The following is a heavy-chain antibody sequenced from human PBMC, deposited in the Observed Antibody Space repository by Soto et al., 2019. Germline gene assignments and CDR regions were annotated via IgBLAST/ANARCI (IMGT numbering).Heavy chain of an antibody. CDR3: TRRHEYCSSTSCYANAFDI. Sequence: GSAMHWVRQASGKGLEWVGRIRSKANSYATAYAASVKGRFTISRDDSKNTAYLQMNSLKTEDTAVYYCTRRHEYCSSTSCYANAFDIWGQGTMVTVSS. CDR1: GSA. D-gene: IGHD2-2*01. J-gene: IGHJ3*02. V-gene: IGHV3-73*01. CDR2: IRSKANSYAT.